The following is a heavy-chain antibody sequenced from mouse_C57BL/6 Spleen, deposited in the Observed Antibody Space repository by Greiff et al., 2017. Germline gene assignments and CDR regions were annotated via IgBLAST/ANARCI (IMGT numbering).Heavy chain of an antibody. V-gene: IGHV5-4*01. D-gene: IGHD3-3*01. CDR2: ISDGGSYT. Sequence: EVQLVESGGGLVKPGGSLKLSCAASGFTFSSYAMSWVRQTPEKRLEWVATISDGGSYTYYPDNVKGRFTISRDNAKNNLYLQMSHLKSEDTAMYYCARDRARDYFDYRGQGTTLTVSS. J-gene: IGHJ2*01. CDR3: ARDRARDYFDY. CDR1: GFTFSSYA.